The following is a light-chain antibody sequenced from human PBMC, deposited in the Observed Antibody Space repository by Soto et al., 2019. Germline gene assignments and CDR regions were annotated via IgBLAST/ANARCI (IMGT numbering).Light chain of an antibody. CDR2: DVS. CDR1: SSDVGSYTY. J-gene: IGLJ1*01. Sequence: QSVLTQPASVSGSPGQSIAISCPGTSSDVGSYTYVSWYQQHPGKAPKLMIFDVSNRPSGVSDRFSGSKSFNTASLTISGLQADYEADYYCSSYTISSTYVFGTGTKVT. CDR3: SSYTISSTYV. V-gene: IGLV2-14*01.